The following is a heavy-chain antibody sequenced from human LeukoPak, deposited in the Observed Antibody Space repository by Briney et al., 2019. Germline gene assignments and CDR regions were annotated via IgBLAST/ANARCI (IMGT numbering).Heavy chain of an antibody. CDR2: IYYSGNT. CDR3: ARHIGGRYYYYYMDV. J-gene: IGHJ6*03. V-gene: IGHV4-39*01. Sequence: SETLSLTCTVSGVSISSSNSYWGWIRQPPGTGLEWIGSIYYSGNTYYNASLKSQVSISIDTSKNQFSLRLTSVTAADTAVYYCARHIGGRYYYYYMDVWGKGTTVTISS. D-gene: IGHD3-16*02. CDR1: GVSISSSNSY.